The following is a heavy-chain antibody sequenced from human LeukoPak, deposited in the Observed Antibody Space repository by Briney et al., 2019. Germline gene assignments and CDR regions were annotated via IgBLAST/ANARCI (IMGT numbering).Heavy chain of an antibody. CDR2: IYHSGST. CDR1: GGSISGYY. D-gene: IGHD4-17*01. CDR3: ARDSYGGIDY. V-gene: IGHV4-59*01. Sequence: PSETLSLTCTVSGGSISGYYWSWIRQPPGKGLEWIGYIYHSGSTKYNPSLKSRVTISVDTSKNQFSLKLSSVTAADTAVYYCARDSYGGIDYWGQGTLVTVSS. J-gene: IGHJ4*02.